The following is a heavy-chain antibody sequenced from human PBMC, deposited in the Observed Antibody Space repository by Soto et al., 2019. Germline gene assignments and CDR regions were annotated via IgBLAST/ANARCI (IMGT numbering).Heavy chain of an antibody. D-gene: IGHD3-22*01. J-gene: IGHJ3*01. CDR2: IGIGSSTK. Sequence: GGSLRLSCAGSGFTFGNYGLHWVRQAPGKGLEWVSYIGIGSSTKYYADSVKGRFTISRDNAKNSLYLQMNSLRAEDTAVYYCARDQLYYNDISGRPLNAFDVWGQGTMVTVSS. CDR3: ARDQLYYNDISGRPLNAFDV. V-gene: IGHV3-48*01. CDR1: GFTFGNYG.